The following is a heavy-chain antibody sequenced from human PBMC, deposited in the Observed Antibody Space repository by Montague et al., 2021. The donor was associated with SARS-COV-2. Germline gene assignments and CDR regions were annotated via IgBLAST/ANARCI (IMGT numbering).Heavy chain of an antibody. V-gene: IGHV4-59*01. CDR2: IYYRGTT. D-gene: IGHD2-21*02. J-gene: IGHJ5*02. CDR1: GGSIDSYY. Sequence: SETLSLTCTVSGGSIDSYYWSWLRQPPGKGLEWIGYIYYRGTTTYNPSLESRVTMSVDTSKNQFSLNLSSVTAADTAMYYCARELQYNWFDPWGQGILVIVSS. CDR3: ARELQYNWFDP.